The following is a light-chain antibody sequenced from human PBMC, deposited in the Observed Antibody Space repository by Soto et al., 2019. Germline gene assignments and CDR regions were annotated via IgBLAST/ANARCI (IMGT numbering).Light chain of an antibody. J-gene: IGKJ5*01. V-gene: IGKV1-33*01. Sequence: DIQMTQSPSSLSASIGDRVTITCRASQNIGSFLNWYQQKPGEAPRLLVYSAFRIQSGVPSRFSGSGSGTGFTFTISSLQPEDFATYYCQQYESLPLTFGQGTRLEI. CDR3: QQYESLPLT. CDR1: QNIGSF. CDR2: SAF.